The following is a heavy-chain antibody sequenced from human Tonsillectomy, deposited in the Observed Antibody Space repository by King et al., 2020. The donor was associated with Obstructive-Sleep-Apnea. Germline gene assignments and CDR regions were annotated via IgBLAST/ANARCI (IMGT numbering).Heavy chain of an antibody. CDR2: ISSSSSYI. CDR3: ARDFSGPYEGYFDY. CDR1: GFTFSSYS. Sequence: QLVQSGGGLVKPGGSLRLSCAASGFTFSSYSMNWVRQAPGKGLEWVSSISSSSSYIYYADSVKGRFTISRDNAKNSLYLQMNSLRAEDTAVYYCARDFSGPYEGYFDYWGQGTLVTVSS. J-gene: IGHJ4*02. V-gene: IGHV3-21*01. D-gene: IGHD3-22*01.